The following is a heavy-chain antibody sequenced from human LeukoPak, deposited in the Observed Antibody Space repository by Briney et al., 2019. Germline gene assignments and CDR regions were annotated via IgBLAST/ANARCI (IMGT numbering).Heavy chain of an antibody. J-gene: IGHJ3*02. D-gene: IGHD3-22*01. V-gene: IGHV3-49*04. CDR2: IRSKAYGCTT. CDR1: GFTFGDYV. CDR3: TRRYNYDSSGYYYVRDAFDI. Sequence: PGGSLRLSCAVSGFTFGDYVMSWVRQAPGKGLEWVGFIRSKAYGCTTKNAASVKGRFTISRDDTRSIAYLQMNSLKTEETAVYYCTRRYNYDSSGYYYVRDAFDIWGQGTMVTVSS.